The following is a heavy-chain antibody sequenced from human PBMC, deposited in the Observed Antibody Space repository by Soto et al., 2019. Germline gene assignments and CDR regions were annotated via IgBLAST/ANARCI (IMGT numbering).Heavy chain of an antibody. CDR2: INPSGGSA. CDR3: ARVNVWFGELSRHYGMAV. J-gene: IGHJ6*02. CDR1: GYTFTSYY. V-gene: IGHV1-46*01. Sequence: ASVKVSCKASGYTFTSYYMHWVRQAPGQGLEWMGIINPSGGSASYAQKFQGRVTMTRDTSTSTVYMELSSLRSEDTAVYYCARVNVWFGELSRHYGMAVWGQGTTVTVSS. D-gene: IGHD3-10*01.